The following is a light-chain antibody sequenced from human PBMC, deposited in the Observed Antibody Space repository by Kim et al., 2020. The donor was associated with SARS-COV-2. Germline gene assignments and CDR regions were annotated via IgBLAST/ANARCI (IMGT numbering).Light chain of an antibody. CDR3: SAWDGPLAAWV. CDR2: RND. Sequence: QPATLARPGNPYNVGGQGAAWLQHHQGHPPKLLSYRNDHRPSGISERLSASRSGNTASLTITGLQPEDEADYYCSAWDGPLAAWVFGGGTQLTVL. CDR1: PYNVGGQG. J-gene: IGLJ3*02. V-gene: IGLV10-54*01.